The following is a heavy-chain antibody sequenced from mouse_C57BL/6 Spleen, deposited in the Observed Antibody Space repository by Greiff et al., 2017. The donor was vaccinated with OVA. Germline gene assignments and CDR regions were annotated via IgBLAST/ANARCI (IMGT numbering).Heavy chain of an antibody. D-gene: IGHD1-1*01. Sequence: QVQLQQPGAELVRPGSSVKLSCKASGYTFTSYWMHWVKQRPIQGLDWIGNIDPSDSDTHYNQQFKDKAPLTVAKSSSTAYMQLSSLTSEDSAVYYCARPLRSSNGYFDDWGKGTTVTVSS. CDR1: GYTFTSYW. CDR3: ARPLRSSNGYFDD. CDR2: IDPSDSDT. V-gene: IGHV1-52*01. J-gene: IGHJ1*03.